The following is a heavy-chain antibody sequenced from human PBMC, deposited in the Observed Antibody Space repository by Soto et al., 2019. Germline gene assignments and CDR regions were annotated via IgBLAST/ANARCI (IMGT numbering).Heavy chain of an antibody. Sequence: ASVKVSFKASGYTFTGYYMHWVRQAPGQGLEWMGWINPNSGGTNYAQKFQGWVTMTRDTSISTAYMELSRLRSDDTAVYYCARDQVVRGVIFAFDIWGQGTMVTVSS. CDR3: ARDQVVRGVIFAFDI. CDR2: INPNSGGT. CDR1: GYTFTGYY. J-gene: IGHJ3*02. D-gene: IGHD3-10*01. V-gene: IGHV1-2*04.